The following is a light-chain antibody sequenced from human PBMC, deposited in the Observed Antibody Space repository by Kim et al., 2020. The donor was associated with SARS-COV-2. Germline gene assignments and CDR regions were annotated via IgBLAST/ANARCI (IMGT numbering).Light chain of an antibody. CDR3: QQYNNWPPT. J-gene: IGKJ1*01. CDR1: QRVSTY. CDR2: DAS. Sequence: EIVMTQSPATLSVSPGERATLSCRASQRVSTYLAWYQQKPGQGPRLLIYDASTRAPGIPARFSGSGSGTEFTLTIGSLQSEDFAVYFCQQYNNWPPTFGQGTKVDIK. V-gene: IGKV3-15*01.